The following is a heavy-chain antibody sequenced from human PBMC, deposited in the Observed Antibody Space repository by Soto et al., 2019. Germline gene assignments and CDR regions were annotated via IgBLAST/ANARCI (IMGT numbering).Heavy chain of an antibody. Sequence: SETLSLTCTVSGDSISSGGYYWSWIRQHPGKGLEWIGYIYYSGSTYYNPSLKSRLTLSVDTSKNQFSLKLASVTAADTAVYYCARDYYFDHSGYYYGGDSFVIWGQGTVVTVSS. J-gene: IGHJ3*02. CDR1: GDSISSGGYY. CDR3: ARDYYFDHSGYYYGGDSFVI. V-gene: IGHV4-31*03. D-gene: IGHD3-22*01. CDR2: IYYSGST.